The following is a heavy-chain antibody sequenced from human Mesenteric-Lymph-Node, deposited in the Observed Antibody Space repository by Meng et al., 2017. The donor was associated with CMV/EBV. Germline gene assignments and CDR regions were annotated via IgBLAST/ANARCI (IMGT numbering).Heavy chain of an antibody. CDR1: GFTFSNHG. Sequence: GESLKISCVASGFTFSNHGMHWVRQAPGKGLDWVALIQYDGTNQYYADSLRGRFTISRDNPKNTLFLQMNGLRVDDTAVYYCAREVPDSSGYYYPYWGQGTPVTVSS. D-gene: IGHD3-22*01. CDR3: AREVPDSSGYYYPY. CDR2: IQYDGTNQ. J-gene: IGHJ4*02. V-gene: IGHV3-30*02.